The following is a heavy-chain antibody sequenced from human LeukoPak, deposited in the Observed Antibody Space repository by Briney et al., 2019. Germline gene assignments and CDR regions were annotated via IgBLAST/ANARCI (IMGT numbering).Heavy chain of an antibody. V-gene: IGHV4-39*01. D-gene: IGHD3-3*01. CDR3: ARLGGRFLDQPPGAFDI. J-gene: IGHJ3*02. CDR2: IYYSGST. CDR1: GGSISSSSYY. Sequence: PSETLSLTCTVSGGSISSSSYYWGWIRQPPGKGLEWIGSIYYSGSTYYNPSLKSRVTISVDTSKNQFSLKLSSVTAADTAVYYCARLGGRFLDQPPGAFDIWGQGTMVTVSS.